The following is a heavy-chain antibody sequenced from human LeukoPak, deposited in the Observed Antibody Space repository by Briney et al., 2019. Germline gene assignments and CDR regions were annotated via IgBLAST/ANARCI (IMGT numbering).Heavy chain of an antibody. CDR3: VRGLTTVATWLYL. CDR1: GYTFTGYL. D-gene: IGHD4-17*01. CDR2: ISPNSGDT. J-gene: IGHJ2*01. Sequence: ASVKVSCKASGYTFTGYLMHWARQAPGQGLEWMGWISPNSGDTKYAQKFQGRVTMTRDTSISTAYMEVSRLRSDDTAVYYCVRGLTTVATWLYLWGRGTLVTVSS. V-gene: IGHV1-2*02.